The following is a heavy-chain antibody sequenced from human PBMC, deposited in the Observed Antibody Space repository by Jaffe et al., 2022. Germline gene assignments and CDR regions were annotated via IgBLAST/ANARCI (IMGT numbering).Heavy chain of an antibody. CDR3: VSLLWFGELLYGLNGEDAFDI. CDR1: GYSFTSYW. Sequence: EVQLVQSGAEVKKPGESLKISCKGSGYSFTSYWIGWVRQMPGKGLEWMGIIYPGDSDTRYSPSFQGQVTISADKSISTAYLQWSSLKASDTAMYYCVSLLWFGELLYGLNGEDAFDIWGQGTMVTVSS. D-gene: IGHD3-10*01. J-gene: IGHJ3*02. V-gene: IGHV5-51*03. CDR2: IYPGDSDT.